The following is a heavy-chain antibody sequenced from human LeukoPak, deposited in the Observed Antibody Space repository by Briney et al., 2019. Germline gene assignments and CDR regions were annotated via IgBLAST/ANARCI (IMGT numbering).Heavy chain of an antibody. V-gene: IGHV1-58*02. CDR3: EGASSGYYYFDP. CDR2: IVYGCGNT. D-gene: IGHD3-22*01. J-gene: IGHJ5*02. CDR1: GFTFTSSA. Sequence: TSVKVSCKASGFTFTSSAIHWVRQARGQRLEWIGGIVYGCGNTNYAQKFQGRVTITRDMSTSTAYMGLSSVRSEDTAMYYCEGASSGYYYFDPWGQGALVTVSS.